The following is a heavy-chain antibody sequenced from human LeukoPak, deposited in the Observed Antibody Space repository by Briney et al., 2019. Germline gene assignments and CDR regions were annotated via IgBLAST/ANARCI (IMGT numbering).Heavy chain of an antibody. CDR3: ASLGIAAAGTIPP. V-gene: IGHV1-2*02. D-gene: IGHD6-13*01. J-gene: IGHJ5*02. CDR2: INPNSGGT. Sequence: GASVKVSCMASGYTFTGYYMHWVRQAPGQGLEWMGWINPNSGGTNYAQKFQGRVTMTRDTSISTAYMELSRLRSDDTAVYYCASLGIAAAGTIPPWGQGTLVTVSS. CDR1: GYTFTGYY.